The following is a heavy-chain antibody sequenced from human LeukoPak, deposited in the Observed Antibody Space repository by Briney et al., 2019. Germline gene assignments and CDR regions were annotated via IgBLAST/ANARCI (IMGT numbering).Heavy chain of an antibody. J-gene: IGHJ6*02. D-gene: IGHD1-26*01. V-gene: IGHV3-48*03. CDR1: GFIFSNYE. Sequence: PGGSLILSCAASGFIFSNYEMNWVRQAPGKGLEWVAYISSSGNIVHYADSVEGRFTISRDYAKNSLYLEVNNLRGEDTAVYYCVREGGSHWRDYYSYGLDVWGQGTTVIVSS. CDR2: ISSSGNIV. CDR3: VREGGSHWRDYYSYGLDV.